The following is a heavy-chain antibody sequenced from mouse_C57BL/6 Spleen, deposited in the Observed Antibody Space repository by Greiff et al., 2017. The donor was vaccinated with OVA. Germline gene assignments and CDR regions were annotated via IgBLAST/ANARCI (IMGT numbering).Heavy chain of an antibody. J-gene: IGHJ2*01. CDR3: ARDSYYYGSRYDFDY. Sequence: EVQLVESGGGLVKPGGSLKLSCAASGFTFSSYAMSWVRQTPEKRLEWVATISDGGSYTYYPDNVKGRFTISRDNAKNNLYLQMSHLKSEDTAMYYCARDSYYYGSRYDFDYWGQGTTLTVSS. CDR2: ISDGGSYT. V-gene: IGHV5-4*01. CDR1: GFTFSSYA. D-gene: IGHD1-1*01.